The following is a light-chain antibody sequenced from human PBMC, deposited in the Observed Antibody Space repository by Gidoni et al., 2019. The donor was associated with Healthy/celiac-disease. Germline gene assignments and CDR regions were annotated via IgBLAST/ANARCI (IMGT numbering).Light chain of an antibody. J-gene: IGKJ1*01. CDR1: QSISSY. V-gene: IGKV1-39*01. CDR3: QQSYSTPPT. CDR2: AAS. Sequence: DIQMNQSPSSLSASVGDRVTITCRASQSISSYLNWYPQKPGKAPKLLIYAASSLQSGVPSRFSGSGSGTDFTLTISSLQPEDFATYYCQQSYSTPPTFGQGTKVEIK.